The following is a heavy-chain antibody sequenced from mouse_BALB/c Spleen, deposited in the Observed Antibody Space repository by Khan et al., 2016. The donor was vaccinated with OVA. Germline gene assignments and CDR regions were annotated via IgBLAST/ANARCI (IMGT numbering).Heavy chain of an antibody. V-gene: IGHV5-6*01. CDR3: ASHVTGSFAY. CDR1: GFTFSSYG. Sequence: EVKLVESGGDLVKPGGSLKLSCAASGFTFSSYGMSWVRQTPDKRLEWVATISSAGDYTYYPDNVKGRFPISRDNAKNTLYLQRSSLKSEDTAVFYCASHVTGSFAYWGQGTLVTVSA. D-gene: IGHD4-1*01. CDR2: ISSAGDYT. J-gene: IGHJ3*01.